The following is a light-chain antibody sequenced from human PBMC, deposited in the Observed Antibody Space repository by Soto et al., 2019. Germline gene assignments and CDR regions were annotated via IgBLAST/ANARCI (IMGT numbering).Light chain of an antibody. CDR3: SSYGGTNSLKV. J-gene: IGLJ2*01. CDR1: SSDVGGHNY. Sequence: QSALTQPPSASGSPGQSVTISCTGTSSDVGGHNYVSWYQQHPGKAPKVMMYEVSKRPSGVPDRFSGSKSGNTASLTVSGLQAEDEADYYCSSYGGTNSLKVFGGGTKLTVL. CDR2: EVS. V-gene: IGLV2-8*01.